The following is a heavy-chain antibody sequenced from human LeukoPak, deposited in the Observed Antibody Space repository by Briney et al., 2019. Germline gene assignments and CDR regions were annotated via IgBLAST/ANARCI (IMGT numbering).Heavy chain of an antibody. CDR2: ISNDGSNK. CDR3: ARDDESEQWLVPGGRGAFDI. Sequence: PGGSLRLSCAASGLTFSSYAMNWVRQAPGKGLEGVAVISNDGSNKYYADSVKGRFTISRDNSKNTLYLQMNSLRAEDTAVYYCARDDESEQWLVPGGRGAFDIWGQGTMVTVSS. D-gene: IGHD6-19*01. CDR1: GLTFSSYA. J-gene: IGHJ3*02. V-gene: IGHV3-30*04.